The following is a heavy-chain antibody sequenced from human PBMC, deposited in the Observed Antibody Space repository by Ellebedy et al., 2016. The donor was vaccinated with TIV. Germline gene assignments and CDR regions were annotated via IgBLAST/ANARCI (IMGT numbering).Heavy chain of an antibody. Sequence: SETLSLXXTVSGGSISSSSYYWSWIRQHPGKGLEWIGYIYHTGTTYYNPSLKSRLSISVDTSKNQVSLRLTSVTVADTAVYYCARDQVVRGGYHGMDVWGQGTTVTVSS. D-gene: IGHD3-10*01. CDR1: GGSISSSSYY. CDR3: ARDQVVRGGYHGMDV. V-gene: IGHV4-31*03. J-gene: IGHJ6*02. CDR2: IYHTGTT.